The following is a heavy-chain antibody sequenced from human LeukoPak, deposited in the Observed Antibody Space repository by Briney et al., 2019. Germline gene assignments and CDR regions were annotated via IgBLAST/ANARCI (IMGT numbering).Heavy chain of an antibody. CDR2: IYYSGST. V-gene: IGHV4-59*01. CDR1: GGSISSYY. Sequence: SETLSLTCTVSGGSISSYYCSWIRQPPGKGLEWIGYIYYSGSTNYNPSLKSRVTISVDTSKNQFSLKLSSVTAADTAVYYCARGNYLFGMDVWGQGTTVTVSS. J-gene: IGHJ6*02. CDR3: ARGNYLFGMDV.